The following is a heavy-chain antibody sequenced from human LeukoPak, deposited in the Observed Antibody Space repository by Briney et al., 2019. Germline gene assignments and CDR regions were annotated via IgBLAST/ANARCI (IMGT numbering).Heavy chain of an antibody. CDR3: ARVWGAIDY. V-gene: IGHV1-8*01. CDR1: GYTFTSYD. D-gene: IGHD1-26*01. Sequence: ASVKVSCKTSGYTFTSYDINWVRQATGQGLEWMGWMNPKSGNTGSAQRFQGRVTMTRDTSISTAYMELSSLRSEDTAVYYCARVWGAIDYWGQGTLVTISS. CDR2: MNPKSGNT. J-gene: IGHJ4*02.